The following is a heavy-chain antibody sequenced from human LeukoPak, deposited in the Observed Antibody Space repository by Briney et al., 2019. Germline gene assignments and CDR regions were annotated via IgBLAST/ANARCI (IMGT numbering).Heavy chain of an antibody. CDR2: ISSNGGST. CDR1: GFTFSSYA. D-gene: IGHD3-16*01. CDR3: ARGLRAYYYYGMDV. V-gene: IGHV3-64*02. Sequence: PGGSLRLSCSASGFTFSSYAMHWVRQAPGKGLEYVSAISSNGGSTYYADSVKGRFTISRDNSKNTLFLQMGSLRVEDMAVYYCARGLRAYYYYGMDVWGQGTTVTVSS. J-gene: IGHJ6*02.